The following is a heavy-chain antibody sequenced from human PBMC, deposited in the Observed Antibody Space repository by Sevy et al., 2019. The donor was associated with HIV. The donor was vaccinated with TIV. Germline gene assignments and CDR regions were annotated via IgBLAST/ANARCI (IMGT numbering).Heavy chain of an antibody. CDR2: ISGSGGST. Sequence: GESLKISCAASGFTFSSYAMSWVRQAPGKGLEWVSAISGSGGSTYYADSVKGRFTISRDNSKNTLYLQMNSLRAEDTAVYYCAKEIVDRKVVAANIDYWGQGTLVTVSS. CDR1: GFTFSSYA. V-gene: IGHV3-23*01. D-gene: IGHD2-15*01. J-gene: IGHJ4*02. CDR3: AKEIVDRKVVAANIDY.